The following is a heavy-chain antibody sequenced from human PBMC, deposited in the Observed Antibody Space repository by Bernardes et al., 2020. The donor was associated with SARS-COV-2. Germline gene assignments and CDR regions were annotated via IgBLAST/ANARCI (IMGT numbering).Heavy chain of an antibody. Sequence: GGSLRLSCAASGFTFSSYAMSWVRQAPGKGLEWVSIISDSGGATFYADSVKGRFTISRDNSKNTMYLQMNGLRAEDTAVYYCAKGFRGSTGGSHRYFDYLGQGAPVTVSS. CDR2: ISDSGGAT. V-gene: IGHV3-23*01. CDR3: AKGFRGSTGGSHRYFDY. J-gene: IGHJ4*02. D-gene: IGHD2-8*02. CDR1: GFTFSSYA.